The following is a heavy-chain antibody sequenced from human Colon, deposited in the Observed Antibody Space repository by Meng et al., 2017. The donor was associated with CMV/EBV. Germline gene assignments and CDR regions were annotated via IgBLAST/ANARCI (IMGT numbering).Heavy chain of an antibody. J-gene: IGHJ6*02. CDR3: ARVGGYSGYDSDYYYGMDV. D-gene: IGHD5-12*01. CDR1: GGSISSSSYY. Sequence: SETLSLTCTVSGGSISSSSYYWGWIRQPPGKGLEWIGSIYYSGSTYYNPSLKSRVTISVDKSKNQFSLKLSSVTAADTAVYYCARVGGYSGYDSDYYYGMDVWGQGTTVTVSS. CDR2: IYYSGST. V-gene: IGHV4-39*07.